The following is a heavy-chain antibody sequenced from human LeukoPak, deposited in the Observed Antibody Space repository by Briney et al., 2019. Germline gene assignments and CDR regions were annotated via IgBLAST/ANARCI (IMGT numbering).Heavy chain of an antibody. CDR1: GYTLTELS. D-gene: IGHD4-17*01. J-gene: IGHJ3*02. CDR2: FDPEDGET. V-gene: IGHV1-24*01. CDR3: ATGGSMTTATNDAFDI. Sequence: ASVKVSCKVSGYTLTELSMHWVRQAPGKGLEWMGGFDPEDGETIYAQKFQGRVTMTEDTSTDTAYMELSSLRSEDTAVYYCATGGSMTTATNDAFDIWGQGTMVTVSS.